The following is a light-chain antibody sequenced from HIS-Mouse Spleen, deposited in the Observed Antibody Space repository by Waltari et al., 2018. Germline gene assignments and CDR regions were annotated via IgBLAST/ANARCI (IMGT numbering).Light chain of an antibody. J-gene: IGLJ2*01. Sequence: SSELTQDPAVSVALGQTVRITCQGDSLRSYYASWYQQKPGQAPVLVIYGKNNRPSGIPDRFSGSSSGNTASLTITGAQAEDEADYYCNSRDSSCNHVFFGGGTKLTVL. CDR1: SLRSYY. CDR2: GKN. CDR3: NSRDSSCNHVF. V-gene: IGLV3-19*01.